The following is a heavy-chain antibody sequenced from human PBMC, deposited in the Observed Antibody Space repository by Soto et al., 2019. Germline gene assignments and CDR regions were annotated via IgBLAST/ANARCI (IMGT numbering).Heavy chain of an antibody. CDR3: ARGPNYFDY. CDR2: MNPNKGHT. J-gene: IGHJ4*02. CDR1: GYIFTSSD. Sequence: QVQLVQSGAEVKKPGASVKVSCEASGYIFTSSDIHWVRQAPGQGLEWMGWMNPNKGHTGYAEKFQGRVTMTRNTSMKIAYMELSSLRSDDTAVYYCARGPNYFDYWGQGTLVTVSS. V-gene: IGHV1-8*01.